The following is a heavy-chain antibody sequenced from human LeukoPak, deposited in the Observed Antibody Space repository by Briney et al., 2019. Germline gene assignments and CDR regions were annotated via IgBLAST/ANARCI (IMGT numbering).Heavy chain of an antibody. CDR3: ARPLAPWWELRGGPNAFDI. D-gene: IGHD1-26*01. J-gene: IGHJ3*02. CDR2: ISSSGSTI. CDR1: GFTFSDYY. Sequence: PGGSLRLSCAAPGFTFSDYYMSWIRQAPGKGLEWVSYISSSGSTIYYADSVKGRFTISRDNAKNSLYLQMNSLRAEDTAVYHCARPLAPWWELRGGPNAFDIWGQGTMVTVSS. V-gene: IGHV3-11*01.